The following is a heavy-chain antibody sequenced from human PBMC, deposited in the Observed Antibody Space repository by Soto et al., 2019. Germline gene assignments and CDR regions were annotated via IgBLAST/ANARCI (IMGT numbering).Heavy chain of an antibody. V-gene: IGHV3-33*01. Sequence: PGGSLRLSCAASGFTFSSYGMHWVRQAPGKGLEWVAVIWYDGSNKYYADSVKGRFTISRDNSKNTLYLQMNSLRAEDTAVYYCTRDRDGEPIYYYYGTDVWGQGTTVTVSS. D-gene: IGHD4-17*01. CDR1: GFTFSSYG. J-gene: IGHJ6*02. CDR3: TRDRDGEPIYYYYGTDV. CDR2: IWYDGSNK.